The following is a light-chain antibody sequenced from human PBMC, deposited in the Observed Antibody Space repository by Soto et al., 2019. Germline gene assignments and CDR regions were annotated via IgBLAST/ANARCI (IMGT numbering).Light chain of an antibody. J-gene: IGKJ3*01. CDR2: DTS. CDR1: QSVSRY. V-gene: IGKV3-11*01. Sequence: VLTQSPATLSLSPGERATLSCRASQSVSRYLAWYQQKPGQAPRLLIYDTSNRATGIPARFSGSGSATDFTLTISSLDHEDFAVYYCQQRTSWPFTFGPGTKVDI. CDR3: QQRTSWPFT.